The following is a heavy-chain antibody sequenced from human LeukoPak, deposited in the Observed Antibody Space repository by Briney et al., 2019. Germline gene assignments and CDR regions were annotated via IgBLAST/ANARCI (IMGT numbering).Heavy chain of an antibody. CDR3: ARDLLNYYDSSGFTFDY. CDR2: INPNSGGT. CDR1: GYTFTSYG. J-gene: IGHJ4*02. Sequence: GASVKVSCKASGYTFTSYGISWVRQAPGQGLEWMGWINPNSGGTNYAQKFQGRVTMTRDTSISTAYMELSRLRSDDTAVYYCARDLLNYYDSSGFTFDYWGQGTLVTVSS. D-gene: IGHD3-22*01. V-gene: IGHV1-2*02.